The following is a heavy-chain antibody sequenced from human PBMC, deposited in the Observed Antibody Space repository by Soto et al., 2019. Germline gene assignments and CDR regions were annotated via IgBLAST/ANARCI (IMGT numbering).Heavy chain of an antibody. CDR2: ITTDNGNT. Sequence: ASVKVSCKASGYTFTSYGMSWVRQAKGQRHEWMGLITTDNGNTNYSEKLRGRVTITRDTSATTVYVELSSLTSEVTAVYYCARDRCSGGNCLYDYWGLGTPVTVSS. CDR1: GYTFTSYG. J-gene: IGHJ4*02. CDR3: ARDRCSGGNCLYDY. D-gene: IGHD2-15*01. V-gene: IGHV1-3*04.